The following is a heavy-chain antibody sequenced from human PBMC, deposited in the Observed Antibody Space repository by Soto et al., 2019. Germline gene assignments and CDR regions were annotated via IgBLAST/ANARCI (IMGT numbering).Heavy chain of an antibody. V-gene: IGHV4-31*03. CDR1: GGSISSGGYY. D-gene: IGHD3-16*01. CDR2: IYYSGST. J-gene: IGHJ6*04. CDR3: GAWGVGTGGFNSYAMDV. Sequence: QVQLQESGPGLVKPSQTLSLTCTVSGGSISSGGYYWSWIRQHPGKGLEWIGYIYYSGSTYYNPPLKRRVTEPVGASKTTFSLKRGSVAASATDVYSWGAWGVGTGGFNSYAMDVWGEGPKVTFSP.